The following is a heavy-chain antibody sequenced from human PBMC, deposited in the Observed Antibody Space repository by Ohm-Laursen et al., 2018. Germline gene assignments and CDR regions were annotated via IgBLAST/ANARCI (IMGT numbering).Heavy chain of an antibody. Sequence: SLRLSCAASEVTFSSYWMSWVRQAPGKGLEWVANIKQDGSEKRYVDSVKGRFTISRDNSKNTLYLQMNSLRAEDTAVYYCAKDFEWGETIAAAGTWFDYWGQGTLVTVSS. V-gene: IGHV3-7*01. CDR2: IKQDGSEK. CDR3: AKDFEWGETIAAAGTWFDY. J-gene: IGHJ4*02. D-gene: IGHD6-13*01. CDR1: EVTFSSYW.